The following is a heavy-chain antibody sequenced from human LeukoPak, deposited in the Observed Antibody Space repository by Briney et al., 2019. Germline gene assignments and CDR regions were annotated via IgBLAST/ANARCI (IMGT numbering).Heavy chain of an antibody. J-gene: IGHJ5*02. V-gene: IGHV1-46*01. CDR2: FNPSGGST. CDR1: GYTFTTYY. Sequence: AASVTVSFKASGYTFTTYYIHWVRQAPGQGLEWMGIFNPSGGSTTYAQKFQGRVTMTRDMSTSTVYMELSSLRSEDTAVYYCARDFSDYVGGGGPFDPWGQGTLVTVSS. D-gene: IGHD3-16*01. CDR3: ARDFSDYVGGGGPFDP.